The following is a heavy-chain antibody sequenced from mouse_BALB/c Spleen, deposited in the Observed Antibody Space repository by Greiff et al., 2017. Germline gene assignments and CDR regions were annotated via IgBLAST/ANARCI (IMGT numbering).Heavy chain of an antibody. V-gene: IGHV1S81*02. CDR2: INPSNGRT. CDR1: GYTFTSYW. J-gene: IGHJ4*01. D-gene: IGHD1-1*01. Sequence: QVQLKQPGAELVKPGASVKLSCKASGYTFTSYWMHWVKQRPGQGLEWIGEINPSNGRTNYNEKFKSKATLTVDKSSSTAYMQLSSLTSEDSAVYYCARCSYVDFAMDYWGQGTSVTVSS. CDR3: ARCSYVDFAMDY.